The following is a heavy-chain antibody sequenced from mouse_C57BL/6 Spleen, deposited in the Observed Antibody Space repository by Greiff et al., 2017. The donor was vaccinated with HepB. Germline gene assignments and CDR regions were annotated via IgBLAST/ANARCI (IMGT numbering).Heavy chain of an antibody. CDR1: GYTFTSYW. D-gene: IGHD1-2*01. CDR3: AKDYGSFDV. CDR2: IYPSDSET. Sequence: QVQLQQPGAELVRPGSSVKLSCKASGYTFTSYWMAWVKQRPGQGLEWIGNIYPSDSETHYNQKFKDKATLTVDKSSSTAYMQLSSLTSEDSAVYYCAKDYGSFDVWETGTTVTVTS. J-gene: IGHJ1*03. V-gene: IGHV1-61*01.